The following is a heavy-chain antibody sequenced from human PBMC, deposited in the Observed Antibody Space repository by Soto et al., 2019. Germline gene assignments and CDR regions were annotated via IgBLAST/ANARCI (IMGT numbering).Heavy chain of an antibody. V-gene: IGHV3-13*01. CDR2: IGTAGDT. Sequence: EVQLVESVGGLVQPGGSLRLSCAASGFTFSSYDMHWVRQATGKGLEWVSAIGTAGDTYYPGSVKGRFTISRENAKNSLYLQMNSLRAGDTAVYYCARGADSSGYYGAFDIWGQGTMVTVSS. CDR3: ARGADSSGYYGAFDI. CDR1: GFTFSSYD. D-gene: IGHD3-22*01. J-gene: IGHJ3*02.